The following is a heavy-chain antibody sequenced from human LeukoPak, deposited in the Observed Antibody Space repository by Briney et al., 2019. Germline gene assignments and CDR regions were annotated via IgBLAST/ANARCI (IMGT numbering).Heavy chain of an antibody. CDR1: GGSISSSSYY. CDR2: IWYSGST. D-gene: IGHD6-19*01. CDR3: ARDSSGWYEPAFDY. J-gene: IGHJ4*02. V-gene: IGHV4-39*07. Sequence: SETLSLTCTVSGGSISSSSYYWGWIRQPPGKGLEWIGSIWYSGSTYYNPSLKSRVTISVDTSKNQFSLKLSSVTAADTAVYYCARDSSGWYEPAFDYWGQGTLVTVSS.